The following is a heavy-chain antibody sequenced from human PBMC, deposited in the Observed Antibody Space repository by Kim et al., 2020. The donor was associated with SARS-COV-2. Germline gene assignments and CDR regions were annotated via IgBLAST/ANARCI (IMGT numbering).Heavy chain of an antibody. CDR3: ARIKCSGGSCYSVRYYSGMDV. Sequence: SVKVSCKTSGGTFSSYTFSWVRQAPGQGLEWMGRIIPILGTANYAQKFQGRVTITADKSTSTTYMELSSLKSEDTAVYYCARIKCSGGSCYSVRYYSGMDVWGHGTTVTVSS. D-gene: IGHD2-15*01. V-gene: IGHV1-69*08. J-gene: IGHJ6*02. CDR1: GGTFSSYT. CDR2: IIPILGTA.